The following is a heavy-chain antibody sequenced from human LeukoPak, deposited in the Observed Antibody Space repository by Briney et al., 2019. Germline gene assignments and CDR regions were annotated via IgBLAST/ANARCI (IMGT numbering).Heavy chain of an antibody. Sequence: PSETLSLTCTVSGGSISSTTYYWGWIRQPPGKGLEWVSRILSDASSTSYADSVKGRFTISRDIAKNTLYLQMNSLRAEDTAVYYCARVRITRANWFDPWGQGTLVTVSS. J-gene: IGHJ5*02. V-gene: IGHV3-74*01. CDR2: ILSDASST. CDR1: GGSISSTTYY. CDR3: ARVRITRANWFDP. D-gene: IGHD2-2*01.